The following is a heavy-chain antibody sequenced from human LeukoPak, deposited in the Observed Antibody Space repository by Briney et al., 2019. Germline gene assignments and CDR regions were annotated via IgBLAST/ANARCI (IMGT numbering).Heavy chain of an antibody. D-gene: IGHD3-22*01. CDR3: ARSTGFYTTYHMDV. CDR1: GDSMGNYY. Sequence: SETLTLTCTVSGDSMGNYYWNWLRQPAGKGLEWIGRIRSDGTTYNNPSLESAVTMSVDTSNNHFSLRLSSVTAADTAVYYCARSTGFYTTYHMDVWGKGTTVTVSS. J-gene: IGHJ6*03. V-gene: IGHV4-4*07. CDR2: IRSDGTT.